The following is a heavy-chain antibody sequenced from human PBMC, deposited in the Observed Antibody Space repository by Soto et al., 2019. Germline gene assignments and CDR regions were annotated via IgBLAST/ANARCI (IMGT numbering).Heavy chain of an antibody. CDR1: GFTFSSYW. CDR3: ARDRDGYCSGGSCYAEYFQH. D-gene: IGHD2-15*01. V-gene: IGHV3-7*03. CDR2: IKQDGSEK. J-gene: IGHJ1*01. Sequence: GGSLRLSCAASGFTFSSYWMSWVRQAPGKGLEWVANIKQDGSEKYYVDTVKDRFTISRDNAKNSLYLQMNSQRAEDTAVYYCARDRDGYCSGGSCYAEYFQHWGQGTLVTVSS.